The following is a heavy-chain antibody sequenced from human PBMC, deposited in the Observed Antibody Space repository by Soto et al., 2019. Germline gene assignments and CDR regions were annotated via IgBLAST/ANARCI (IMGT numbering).Heavy chain of an antibody. CDR1: GFTFSSYG. CDR2: ISYDGSNE. V-gene: IGHV3-30*03. D-gene: IGHD2-15*01. Sequence: PGGSLRLSCAASGFTFSSYGMHWVRQAPGKGLEWVAVISYDGSNEYYADSVKGRFTISRDNSKNTLYLQMNSLRAEDTAVYYCARYRRYCSGGSCGIFDYWGQGTMVTDSS. CDR3: ARYRRYCSGGSCGIFDY. J-gene: IGHJ4*02.